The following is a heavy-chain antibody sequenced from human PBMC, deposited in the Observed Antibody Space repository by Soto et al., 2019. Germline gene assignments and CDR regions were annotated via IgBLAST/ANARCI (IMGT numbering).Heavy chain of an antibody. V-gene: IGHV3-21*01. CDR1: GFTFSSYS. CDR2: ISSSSSYI. Sequence: GGSLRLSCAASGFTFSSYSMNWVRQAPGKGLEWVSSISSSSSYIYYADSVKGRFTISRDNAKNSLYLQMNSLRAEDTAVYYCARGRGDIAARRYYYYMDVWGKGTTVTVSS. D-gene: IGHD6-6*01. J-gene: IGHJ6*03. CDR3: ARGRGDIAARRYYYYMDV.